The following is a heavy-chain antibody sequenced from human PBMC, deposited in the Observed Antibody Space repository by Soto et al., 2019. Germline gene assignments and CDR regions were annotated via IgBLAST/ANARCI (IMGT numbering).Heavy chain of an antibody. V-gene: IGHV1-18*01. CDR2: ISAYNGNT. D-gene: IGHD2-21*02. Sequence: ASVKVSCKASGYTFTSYGISWVRQAPGQGLEWMGWISAYNGNTNYAQKLQGRVTMTTDTSTSTAYMELRSLRSDGTAVYYCARGSLIVVVTASDDAFDIWGQGTMVTVSS. CDR1: GYTFTSYG. CDR3: ARGSLIVVVTASDDAFDI. J-gene: IGHJ3*02.